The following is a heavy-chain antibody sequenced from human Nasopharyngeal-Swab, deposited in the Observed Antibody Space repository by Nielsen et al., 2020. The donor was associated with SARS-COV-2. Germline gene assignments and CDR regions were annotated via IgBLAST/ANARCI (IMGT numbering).Heavy chain of an antibody. J-gene: IGHJ6*02. D-gene: IGHD3-22*01. V-gene: IGHV1-8*01. CDR2: MNPNSGNT. CDR3: ARSDSSGYYLYYYGMDV. Sequence: WVRQAPGQGLEWMGWMNPNSGNTGYAQKFQGRVTMTRNTSISTAYVELSSLRSEDTAVYYCARSDSSGYYLYYYGMDVWGQGTTVTVSS.